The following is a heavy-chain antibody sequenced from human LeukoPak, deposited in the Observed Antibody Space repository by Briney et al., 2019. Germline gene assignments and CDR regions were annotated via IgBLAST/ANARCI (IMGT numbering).Heavy chain of an antibody. Sequence: SETLSLTCTVSGGSISSSSYYWGWIRQPPGKGLEWIGSIYYSGTTYYNPSLKSRVTISVDTSKNQFSLKVTSVTAADTAVYYCARDLVDTAMVLDYWGQGTLVTVSS. D-gene: IGHD5-18*01. CDR2: IYYSGTT. CDR1: GGSISSSSYY. CDR3: ARDLVDTAMVLDY. J-gene: IGHJ4*02. V-gene: IGHV4-39*07.